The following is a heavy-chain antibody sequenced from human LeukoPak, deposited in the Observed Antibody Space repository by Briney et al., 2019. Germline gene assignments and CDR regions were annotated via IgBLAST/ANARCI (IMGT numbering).Heavy chain of an antibody. V-gene: IGHV4-34*01. CDR1: GGSFSDYY. J-gene: IGHJ4*02. CDR2: INHSGST. Sequence: SETLSLTCAVYGGSFSDYYWSWIRQPPGKGLEWIGEINHSGSTNYNPSLKSRVTMSVDTSKNQFSLKVSYVTAADTAVYFCARVAPYGDNVDRYYFDYWGQGTLVTVSS. CDR3: ARVAPYGDNVDRYYFDY. D-gene: IGHD4-17*01.